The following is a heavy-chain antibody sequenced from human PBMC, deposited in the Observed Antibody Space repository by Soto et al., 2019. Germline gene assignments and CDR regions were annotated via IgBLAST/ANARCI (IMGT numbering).Heavy chain of an antibody. CDR1: GFTFSSYA. CDR3: AKDLFDSSGYYGAYFDY. CDR2: ISGSGGST. D-gene: IGHD3-22*01. J-gene: IGHJ4*02. V-gene: IGHV3-23*01. Sequence: PGGSLRLSCAASGFTFSSYAMSWVRQAPGKGLEWVSAISGSGGSTYYADSVKGRFTISRDNSKNTLYLQMNSLRAEDTAVYYCAKDLFDSSGYYGAYFDYWGQGTLVTVSS.